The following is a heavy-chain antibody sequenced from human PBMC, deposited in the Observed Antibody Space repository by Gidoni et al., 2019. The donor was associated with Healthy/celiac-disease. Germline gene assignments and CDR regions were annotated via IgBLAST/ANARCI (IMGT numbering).Heavy chain of an antibody. CDR1: GGSISSSSYY. Sequence: QLQLQESGPGLVKPSATLSLTCTVSGGSISSSSYYWGWLRQPPGKGLEWIGSIYYSGSTYYNPSLKSRVTISVDTSKNQFSLKLSSVTAADTAVYYCARLPRQAGTSGWFDPWGQGTLVTVSS. V-gene: IGHV4-39*01. CDR2: IYYSGST. CDR3: ARLPRQAGTSGWFDP. D-gene: IGHD6-13*01. J-gene: IGHJ5*02.